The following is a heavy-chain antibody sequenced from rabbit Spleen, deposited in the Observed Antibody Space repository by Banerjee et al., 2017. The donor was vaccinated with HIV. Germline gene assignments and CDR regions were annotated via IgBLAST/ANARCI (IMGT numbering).Heavy chain of an antibody. V-gene: IGHV1S40*01. CDR3: ARGDDGDPSSGYALSL. J-gene: IGHJ4*01. CDR1: GFSFSSGYD. D-gene: IGHD6-1*01. Sequence: QSLEESGGDLVKPGASLTLTCTASGFSFSSGYDMYWVRQAPGKGLELIAWIDTNDGDTDYANWPKGRFTISKTSSTTVTLQMTSLTAADTATYFCARGDDGDPSSGYALSLWGQGTLVTVS. CDR2: IDTNDGDT.